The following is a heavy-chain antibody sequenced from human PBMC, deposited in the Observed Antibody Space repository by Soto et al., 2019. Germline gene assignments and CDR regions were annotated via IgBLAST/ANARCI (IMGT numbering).Heavy chain of an antibody. V-gene: IGHV3-30*18. CDR3: AKDYGSGSYYWGYYYYYYMDV. CDR2: ISYDGSNK. J-gene: IGHJ6*03. CDR1: GVNFGDLG. Sequence: PGLSQRHSYAASGVNFGDLGVHWVLQAPGKGLEWVAVISYDGSNKYYADSVKGRFTISRDNSKNTLYLQMNSLRAEDTAVYYCAKDYGSGSYYWGYYYYYYMDVWGKGTTVTVSS. D-gene: IGHD3-10*01.